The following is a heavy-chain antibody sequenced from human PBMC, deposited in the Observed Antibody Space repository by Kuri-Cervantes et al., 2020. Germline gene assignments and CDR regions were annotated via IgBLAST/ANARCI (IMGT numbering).Heavy chain of an antibody. CDR1: GYTFTSYD. CDR2: MNPNSGNT. Sequence: ASVKVSCKASGYTFTSYDINWVRQATGQGLEWMGWMNPNSGNTGYAQKFQGRVTMTRNTSISTAYMELSSLRSEDTAVYYCAKYLVANYYYYYMDVWGKGTTVTVSS. J-gene: IGHJ6*03. CDR3: AKYLVANYYYYYMDV. V-gene: IGHV1-8*01. D-gene: IGHD5-12*01.